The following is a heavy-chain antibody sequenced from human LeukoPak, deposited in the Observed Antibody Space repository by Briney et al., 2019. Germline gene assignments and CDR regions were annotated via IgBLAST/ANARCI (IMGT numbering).Heavy chain of an antibody. D-gene: IGHD6-13*01. CDR1: GFTFSSYA. J-gene: IGHJ4*02. CDR3: ARATDSGIAAD. CDR2: ISYDGSNK. Sequence: GRSLRLSCAASGFTFSSYAMHWVRQAPGKGLEWVAVISYDGSNKYYADSVKGRSTISRDNSKNTLYLQMNSLRAEDTAVYYCARATDSGIAADWGQGTLVTVSS. V-gene: IGHV3-30-3*01.